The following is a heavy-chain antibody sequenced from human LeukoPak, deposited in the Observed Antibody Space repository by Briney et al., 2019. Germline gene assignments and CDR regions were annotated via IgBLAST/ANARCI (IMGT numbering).Heavy chain of an antibody. Sequence: SETLSLTCTVSGGSISSYYWSWIRQPAGKGLEWIGRIYTSGSTNYNASLKSRVSMSVDTSKNQFSLKLSSVTAADTAVFYCARENSGSYREFDYWGQGTLVTVSS. D-gene: IGHD1-26*01. J-gene: IGHJ4*02. CDR1: GGSISSYY. V-gene: IGHV4-4*07. CDR2: IYTSGST. CDR3: ARENSGSYREFDY.